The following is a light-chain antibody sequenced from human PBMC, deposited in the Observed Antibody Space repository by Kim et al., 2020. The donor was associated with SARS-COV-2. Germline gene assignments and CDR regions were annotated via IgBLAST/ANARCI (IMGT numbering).Light chain of an antibody. CDR3: SSYISSSTV. Sequence: PGKSVTISCTGTSSDVGGYNRVSWYQQPPGTAPKLIIYEVSNRPSGVPDRFSGAKSGNTASLTISGLQAEDEADYYCSSYISSSTVFGGGTQLTVL. J-gene: IGLJ2*01. CDR2: EVS. V-gene: IGLV2-18*02. CDR1: SSDVGGYNR.